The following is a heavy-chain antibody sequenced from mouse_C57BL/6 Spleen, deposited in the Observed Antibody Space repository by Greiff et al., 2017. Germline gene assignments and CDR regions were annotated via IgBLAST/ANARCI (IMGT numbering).Heavy chain of an antibody. J-gene: IGHJ4*01. CDR2: IWSGGST. CDR3: ARETLHYYGSSYDAMDY. V-gene: IGHV2-2*01. D-gene: IGHD1-1*01. CDR1: GFSLTSYG. Sequence: VKLMESGPGLVQPSQSLSITCTVSGFSLTSYGVHWVRQSPGKGLEWLGVIWSGGSTDYNAAFISRLSISKDNSKSQVFFKMNSLQADDTAIYYCARETLHYYGSSYDAMDYWGQGTSVTVSS.